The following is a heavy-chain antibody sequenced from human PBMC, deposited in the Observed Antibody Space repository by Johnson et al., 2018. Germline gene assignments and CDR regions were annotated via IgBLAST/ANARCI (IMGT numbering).Heavy chain of an antibody. CDR1: VFTFRDYA. J-gene: IGHJ3*01. CDR3: ARGVWMATDGGYVFDL. CDR2: ISYDGSIK. V-gene: IGHV3-30*01. D-gene: IGHD5-24*01. Sequence: QVQLVESGGGVVQPGRSLRLSCSASVFTFRDYAFHWVRQAPGKGLEWVAIISYDGSIKSNADSVEGRFTISRDNAKNMLFLQMNSLRREDTAFYYCARGVWMATDGGYVFDLWGQGKMVTVSS.